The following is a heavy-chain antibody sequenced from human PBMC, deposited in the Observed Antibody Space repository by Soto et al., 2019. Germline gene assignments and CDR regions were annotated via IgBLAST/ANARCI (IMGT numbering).Heavy chain of an antibody. CDR3: TRKTPPTGMEV. CDR1: GFTLSSYD. D-gene: IGHD3-9*01. V-gene: IGHV3-13*05. J-gene: IGHJ6*02. Sequence: EVQLVESGGGLVQPGGSLRLSCAASGFTLSSYDIHWVRQATGEGLAWVSGIGSGGDPHYADSVKGRFIISREDGKNSLYLQMNNLRVGDTAVYYCTRKTPPTGMEVWGQGATVTVSS. CDR2: IGSGGDP.